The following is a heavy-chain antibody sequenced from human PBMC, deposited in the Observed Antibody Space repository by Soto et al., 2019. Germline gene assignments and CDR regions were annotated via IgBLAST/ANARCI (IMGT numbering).Heavy chain of an antibody. CDR1: GGAFSGHS. J-gene: IGHJ5*01. Sequence: QVQLQQSGAGLLKPSETLSLTCAVYGGAFSGHSWTWIRQSPGNGLQWIVDINHSGRVKYSPPPKSRVTISLDKSKNHFSVTLIAVTAADKAMSYWSTRAYDTSGYYRFDPWGQGTLVSVSS. CDR3: STRAYDTSGYYRFDP. D-gene: IGHD3-22*01. V-gene: IGHV4-34*01. CDR2: INHSGRV.